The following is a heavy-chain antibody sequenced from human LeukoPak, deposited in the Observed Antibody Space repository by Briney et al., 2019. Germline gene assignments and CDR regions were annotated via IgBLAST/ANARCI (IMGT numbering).Heavy chain of an antibody. Sequence: ASVKVSCKASGYTFTSYAMHWVRQAPGQRLEWMGWINAGNGNTKYSQKFQGRVTITRDTSASTAYMELSRLRSDDTAVYYCARFRDGGLQFDYWGQGTLVTVSS. CDR1: GYTFTSYA. CDR2: INAGNGNT. J-gene: IGHJ4*02. D-gene: IGHD2-21*02. CDR3: ARFRDGGLQFDY. V-gene: IGHV1-3*01.